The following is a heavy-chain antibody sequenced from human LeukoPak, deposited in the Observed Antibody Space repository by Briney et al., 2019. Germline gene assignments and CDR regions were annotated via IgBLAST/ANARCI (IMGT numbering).Heavy chain of an antibody. V-gene: IGHV3-21*01. J-gene: IGHJ4*02. D-gene: IGHD3/OR15-3a*01. CDR2: ISSSGRYV. CDR3: ARGDWSLDN. CDR1: GFTFSTYA. Sequence: PGGSLRLSCAAPGFTFSTYAMNWVRQAPGKGLEWVSSISSSGRYVYYADSVKGRFTISRDNAKNSLYLQMNSLRAEDMAVYYCARGDWSLDNWGQGTLVTVSS.